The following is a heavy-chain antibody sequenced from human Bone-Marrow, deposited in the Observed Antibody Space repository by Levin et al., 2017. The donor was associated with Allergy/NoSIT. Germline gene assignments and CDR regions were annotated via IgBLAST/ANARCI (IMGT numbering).Heavy chain of an antibody. CDR2: INVYSGNT. CDR3: VRDGSFSSSWYERHYFDY. CDR1: GFTFSSYG. V-gene: IGHV1-18*01. D-gene: IGHD2-2*01. Sequence: GASVKVSCTTSGFTFSSYGFNWVRQAPGQGLEWLGRINVYSGNTHHAQNFQGRLTMTTDTSTNTAYMELRSLRYDDTAVYFCVRDGSFSSSWYERHYFDYWRQGTLVTVPS. J-gene: IGHJ4*02.